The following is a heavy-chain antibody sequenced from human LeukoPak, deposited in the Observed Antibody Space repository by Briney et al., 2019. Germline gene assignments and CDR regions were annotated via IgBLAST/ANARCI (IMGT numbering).Heavy chain of an antibody. V-gene: IGHV3-53*01. J-gene: IGHJ4*02. Sequence: PGGSLRLSCAASGFIVSSTYMSWVRQAPGKGLEWVSVIYSGGSTYYADSVKGRFTISRDNSKNTLYLQMNSLRAEDTAVYYCARVRGSNYWGQGTLVTVSS. CDR3: ARVRGSNY. CDR1: GFIVSSTY. CDR2: IYSGGST. D-gene: IGHD3-10*01.